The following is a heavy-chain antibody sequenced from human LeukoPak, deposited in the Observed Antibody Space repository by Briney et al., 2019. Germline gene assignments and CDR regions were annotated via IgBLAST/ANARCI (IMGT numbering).Heavy chain of an antibody. J-gene: IGHJ3*02. V-gene: IGHV4-59*01. Sequence: PSETLSLTCTVSGGSISSYYWSWIRQPPGKGLEWIGYIYYSGSTNYNPSLKSRVTVSVDTSKNQSSLKLSSVTAADTAVYYCARAPYCSGGSCYSGAFDIWGQGTMVTVSS. CDR1: GGSISSYY. CDR2: IYYSGST. CDR3: ARAPYCSGGSCYSGAFDI. D-gene: IGHD2-15*01.